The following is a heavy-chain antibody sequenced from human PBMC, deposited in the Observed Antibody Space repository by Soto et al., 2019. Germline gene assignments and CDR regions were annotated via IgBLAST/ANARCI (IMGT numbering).Heavy chain of an antibody. CDR1: GGSFGGYY. V-gene: IGHV4-34*01. J-gene: IGHJ6*02. D-gene: IGHD6-13*01. CDR2: INHSGST. CDR3: ARRSSSWLRHYYYGMDV. Sequence: ASETLSLTCAVYGGSFGGYYWSWIRQPPGKGLEWIGEINHSGSTNYNPSLKSRVTISVDTSKNQFSLKLSSVTAADTAVYYCARRSSSWLRHYYYGMDVWGQGTTVTVSS.